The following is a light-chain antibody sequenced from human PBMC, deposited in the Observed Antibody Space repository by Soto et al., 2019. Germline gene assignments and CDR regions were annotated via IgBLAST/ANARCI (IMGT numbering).Light chain of an antibody. CDR2: GAS. J-gene: IGKJ5*01. V-gene: IGKV3-20*01. CDR3: QQYSTSPIS. Sequence: ENELTQSPSTLSLSPGERATLSCRARQVTSMSLSWYQQRPGQAPSLLIYGASSRATGIPDRFSGSGSGTDFTPTVTRPEREEFSVYYCQQYSTSPISCGKETRLE. CDR1: QVTSMS.